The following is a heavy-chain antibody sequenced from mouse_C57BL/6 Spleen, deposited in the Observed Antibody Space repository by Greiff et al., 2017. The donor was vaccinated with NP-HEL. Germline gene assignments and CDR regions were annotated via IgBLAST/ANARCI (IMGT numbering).Heavy chain of an antibody. J-gene: IGHJ3*01. V-gene: IGHV2-2*01. Sequence: QVQLQQSGPGLVQPSQSLSITCTVSGFSLTSYGVHWVRQSPGKGLEWLGVIWSGGSTDYNAAFISRLSISKDNSKSQVFFKMNSLQADDTAIYYCARMSSNYEEVWFAYWGQGTLVTVSA. D-gene: IGHD2-5*01. CDR3: ARMSSNYEEVWFAY. CDR2: IWSGGST. CDR1: GFSLTSYG.